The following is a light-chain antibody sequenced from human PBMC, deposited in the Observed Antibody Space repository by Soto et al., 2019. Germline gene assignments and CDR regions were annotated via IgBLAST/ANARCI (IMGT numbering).Light chain of an antibody. CDR2: GAS. CDR3: QQYDSRPIT. CDR1: RSISDW. V-gene: IGKV1-5*01. J-gene: IGKJ5*01. Sequence: DIQMTQSPSSLSPSVGDSVTITCRASRSISDWLSWYQQKPGKAPELLIFGASNLEIGVPSRFSGSGSGTHFTFTIISRQTEDIVTYYCQQYDSRPITFGRGTRLEI.